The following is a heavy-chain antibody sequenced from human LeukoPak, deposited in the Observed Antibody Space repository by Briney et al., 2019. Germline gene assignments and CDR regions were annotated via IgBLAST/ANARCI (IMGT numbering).Heavy chain of an antibody. D-gene: IGHD4-23*01. J-gene: IGHJ6*03. V-gene: IGHV3-53*01. Sequence: GGSLRLSCAASGFTVSSNYMSWVRQAPGKGLEWVSVIYSGGSTYYADSVKGRFIISRDNSKNTLYLQMNSLRAEDTAVYYCARIPGGYYYYMDVWGKGTTVTVSS. CDR1: GFTVSSNY. CDR2: IYSGGST. CDR3: ARIPGGYYYYMDV.